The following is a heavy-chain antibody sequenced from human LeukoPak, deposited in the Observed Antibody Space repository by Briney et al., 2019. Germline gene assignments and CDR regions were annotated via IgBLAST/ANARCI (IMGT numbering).Heavy chain of an antibody. Sequence: ASVTVSFTASGYTFTSYDINWARQATGQGLEWMGWMNPNSGNTGYAQKFQGRVTMTRNTSISTAYMELSSLRSEDTAVYYCARGSDIVVVVAAEYYFDYWGQGTLVTVSS. CDR1: GYTFTSYD. CDR3: ARGSDIVVVVAAEYYFDY. CDR2: MNPNSGNT. J-gene: IGHJ4*02. V-gene: IGHV1-8*01. D-gene: IGHD2-15*01.